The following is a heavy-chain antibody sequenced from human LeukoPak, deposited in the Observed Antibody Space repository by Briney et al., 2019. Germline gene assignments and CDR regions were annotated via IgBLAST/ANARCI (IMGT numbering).Heavy chain of an antibody. D-gene: IGHD4-17*01. Sequence: SSVKVSCKASGGTFSSYAISWVRQAPGQGLEWMGRIIPIFGTANYAQKFQGRVTITTDESTSTAYVELSSLRSEDTAVYYCARSLLATVTTDGNWFDPWGQGTLVTVSS. CDR3: ARSLLATVTTDGNWFDP. V-gene: IGHV1-69*05. J-gene: IGHJ5*02. CDR2: IIPIFGTA. CDR1: GGTFSSYA.